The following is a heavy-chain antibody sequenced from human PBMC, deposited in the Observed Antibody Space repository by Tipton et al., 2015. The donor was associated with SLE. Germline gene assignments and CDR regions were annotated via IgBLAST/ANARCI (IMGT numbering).Heavy chain of an antibody. J-gene: IGHJ4*02. CDR2: MNPKSGNT. V-gene: IGHV1-8*01. CDR3: TRRCGKGFAY. CDR1: GYAFSSYD. D-gene: IGHD4-23*01. Sequence: QLVQSGAEVQKPGASVKVSCKASGYAFSSYDINWVRQASGQGLEWMGWMNPKSGNTGFAQKFQGRVTMTRNNAITTAYMELSSLRSEDTAIYYCTRRCGKGFAYWGQGTLITVPS.